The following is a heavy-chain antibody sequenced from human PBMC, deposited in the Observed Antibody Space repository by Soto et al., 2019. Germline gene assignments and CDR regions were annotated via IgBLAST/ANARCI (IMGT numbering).Heavy chain of an antibody. D-gene: IGHD2-2*02. J-gene: IGHJ6*02. CDR3: ARGSRRGYCSSTSCYRVDV. V-gene: IGHV1-8*01. CDR1: GYTFTSYD. Sequence: ASVKVSCKASGYTFTSYDINWVRQATGQGLEWMGWMNPNSGNTGYAQKFQGRVTMTRNTSISTAYMELSSLRSEDTAVYYCARGSRRGYCSSTSCYRVDVWGQGTTVTVSS. CDR2: MNPNSGNT.